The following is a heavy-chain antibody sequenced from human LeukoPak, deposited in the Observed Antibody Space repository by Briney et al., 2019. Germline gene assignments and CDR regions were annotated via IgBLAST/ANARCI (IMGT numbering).Heavy chain of an antibody. CDR1: GGSISSYY. V-gene: IGHV4-59*01. Sequence: SETLSLTCTVSGGSISSYYWSWLRQPPGKGLEWIGHIYYSGSTNYNPSLKSRVTRSVDTSKNQFSLKLSSVTAADTAVYYCARGLGATRGYYYYYYMDVWGKGTTVTVSS. CDR2: IYYSGST. J-gene: IGHJ6*03. CDR3: ARGLGATRGYYYYYYMDV. D-gene: IGHD1-26*01.